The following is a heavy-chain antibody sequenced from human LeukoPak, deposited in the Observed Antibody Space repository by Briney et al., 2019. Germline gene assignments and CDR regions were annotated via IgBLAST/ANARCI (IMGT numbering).Heavy chain of an antibody. J-gene: IGHJ4*02. V-gene: IGHV3-13*01. Sequence: GGSLRLSCAASGFTFSSYDMHWVRQATGKGLEWVSAIGTADDTYYPGSVKGRFTISRENAKNSLYLQMNSLRAGDTAVYYCARTSSGWSHFDYWGQGTLVTVSS. D-gene: IGHD6-19*01. CDR1: GFTFSSYD. CDR3: ARTSSGWSHFDY. CDR2: IGTADDT.